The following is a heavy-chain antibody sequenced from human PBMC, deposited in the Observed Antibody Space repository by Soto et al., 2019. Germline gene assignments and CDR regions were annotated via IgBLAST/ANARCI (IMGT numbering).Heavy chain of an antibody. J-gene: IGHJ4*01. V-gene: IGHV1-8*01. Sequence: QVQLVQSGAEVKKPGASVKVSCKASGYTFTSYDINWVRQATGQGLEWMGWMNPNSGNTAYAQKFQGRVTKTRNTSISTAYIGPSRLRTEDTAVYFRGREVRGGTSGLWGQGTLVPVSP. CDR3: GREVRGGTSGL. D-gene: IGHD1-7*01. CDR2: MNPNSGNT. CDR1: GYTFTSYD.